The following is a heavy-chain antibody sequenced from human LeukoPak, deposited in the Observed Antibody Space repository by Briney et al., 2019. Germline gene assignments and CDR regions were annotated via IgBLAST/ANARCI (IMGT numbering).Heavy chain of an antibody. V-gene: IGHV4-34*01. CDR3: ARHYLYDTSGDGTYYFDY. D-gene: IGHD3-22*01. CDR2: VGHSGTT. J-gene: IGHJ4*02. Sequence: PSETLSLTCAVYGGPLNDYLWSWIRQPPGQGLEWIGEVGHSGTTNYNPSLKSRVTISIDTSKNQFSLKLSSVTAADTAVYYCARHYLYDTSGDGTYYFDYWGQGTLVTVSS. CDR1: GGPLNDYL.